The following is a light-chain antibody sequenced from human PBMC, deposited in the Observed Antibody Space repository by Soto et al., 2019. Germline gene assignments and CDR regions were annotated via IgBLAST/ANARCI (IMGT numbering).Light chain of an antibody. V-gene: IGKV1-39*01. CDR2: DVS. CDR3: QQSQRTPYT. Sequence: ISVTQSPSSLSGSVGDRVIITCRASESITGYLNWYQQRPGNPPKLLIYDVSILASGVSPRFRGTGSGTQFTLTIDSLQPEDVGTYYCQQSQRTPYTFGQGTTL. CDR1: ESITGY. J-gene: IGKJ2*01.